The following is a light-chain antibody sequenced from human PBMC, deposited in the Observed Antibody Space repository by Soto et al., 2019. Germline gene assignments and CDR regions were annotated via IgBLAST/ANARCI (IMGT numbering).Light chain of an antibody. V-gene: IGLV2-14*01. J-gene: IGLJ1*01. CDR1: SSDVGACNY. CDR2: AAS. Sequence: QSALTQPASVSGAPGQSITISCTGTSSDVGACNYVSWYQHHPGKAPRLMIYAASNRPSGVSHRFSGSRSGNTASLIITGLQAEDEADYYCSSYTIGTGRYVFGTGTKLTVL. CDR3: SSYTIGTGRYV.